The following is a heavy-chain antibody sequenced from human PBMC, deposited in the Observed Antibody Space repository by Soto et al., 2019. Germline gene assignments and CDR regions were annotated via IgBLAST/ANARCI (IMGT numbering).Heavy chain of an antibody. J-gene: IGHJ4*02. Sequence: ASVKVSCKASGYTFTSYGISWVRQAPGQGFEWMGWISAYNGNTNYAQKLQGRVTMTTDTSTSTAYMELRSLRSDDTAVYYCARDSVWYCSGGSCYSDYWGQGTLVTVSS. CDR1: GYTFTSYG. CDR3: ARDSVWYCSGGSCYSDY. D-gene: IGHD2-15*01. CDR2: ISAYNGNT. V-gene: IGHV1-18*01.